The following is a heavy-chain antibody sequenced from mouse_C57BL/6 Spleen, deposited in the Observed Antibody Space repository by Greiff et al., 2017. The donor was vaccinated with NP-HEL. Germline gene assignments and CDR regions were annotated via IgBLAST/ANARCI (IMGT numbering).Heavy chain of an antibody. CDR3: ARQGLYDGFVCYFDY. CDR1: GYTFTSYW. J-gene: IGHJ2*01. D-gene: IGHD2-3*01. CDR2: IDPSDSET. Sequence: VQLQQPGAELVRPGSSVKLSCKASGYTFTSYWMHWVKQRPIQGLEWIGNIDPSDSETHYNQKFKDKATLTVDKSSSTAYMQLSSLTSEDSAVYYCARQGLYDGFVCYFDYWGQGTTLTVSS. V-gene: IGHV1-52*01.